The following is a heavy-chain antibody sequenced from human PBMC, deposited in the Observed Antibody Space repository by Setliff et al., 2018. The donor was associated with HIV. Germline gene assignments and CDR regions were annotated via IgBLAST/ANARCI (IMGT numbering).Heavy chain of an antibody. CDR1: GYTFTNYD. Sequence: ASVKVSCKASGYTFTNYDINWVRQATGQGLEWMGIINPSGGSTSYAQKVQGRVIMTRNTSISTAYMELTSLRSEDTAVYYCAINDRTYFYDSSGYYGNWFDPWGQGTLVTVSS. CDR3: AINDRTYFYDSSGYYGNWFDP. V-gene: IGHV1-8*02. CDR2: INPSGGST. J-gene: IGHJ5*02. D-gene: IGHD3-22*01.